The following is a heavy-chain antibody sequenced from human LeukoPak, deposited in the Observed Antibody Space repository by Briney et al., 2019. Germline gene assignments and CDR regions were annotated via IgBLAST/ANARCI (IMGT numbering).Heavy chain of an antibody. CDR2: IKQDGIEE. CDR1: GLTFGRYW. V-gene: IGHV3-7*01. J-gene: IGHJ6*02. D-gene: IGHD1-1*01. CDR3: GRPQRNDEIMDV. Sequence: PGGSLRLSCAASGLTFGRYWMSWVRHAPGRGLEWLANIKQDGIEEYYVASVKGRITISRDNAKNSLFLQMNNLRAEDTAIYYCGRPQRNDEIMDVWGQGTSVTV.